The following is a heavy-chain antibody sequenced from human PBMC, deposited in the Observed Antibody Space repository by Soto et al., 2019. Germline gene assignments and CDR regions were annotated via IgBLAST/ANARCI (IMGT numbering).Heavy chain of an antibody. CDR2: IVPMFGTS. D-gene: IGHD3-3*01. CDR3: YRGSGYDFWSGYF. V-gene: IGHV1-69*06. J-gene: IGHJ4*02. CDR1: GGTSTRYA. Sequence: QERLVQSGAEVRKPGSSVKVSCKVTGGTSTRYAINWVRQAPGQGLEWMGGIVPMFGTSKYAQKFQGRVTNYGDTSKNIAYMEMRSLRSEDTAVYYCYRGSGYDFWSGYFWGPGTLVSVSS.